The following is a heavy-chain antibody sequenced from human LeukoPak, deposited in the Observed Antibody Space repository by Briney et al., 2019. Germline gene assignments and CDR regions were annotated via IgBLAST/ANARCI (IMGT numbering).Heavy chain of an antibody. Sequence: ASVKVSCKASGYTFTSYYMHWVRQAPGQGLEWMGIINPSGGSTSYAQKFQGRVTMTRDTSTSTVYMELSSLRSEDTAVYYCARDARVYYYDSSCYYYPYWGQGTLVTVSS. CDR1: GYTFTSYY. CDR3: ARDARVYYYDSSCYYYPY. J-gene: IGHJ4*02. CDR2: INPSGGST. D-gene: IGHD3-22*01. V-gene: IGHV1-46*03.